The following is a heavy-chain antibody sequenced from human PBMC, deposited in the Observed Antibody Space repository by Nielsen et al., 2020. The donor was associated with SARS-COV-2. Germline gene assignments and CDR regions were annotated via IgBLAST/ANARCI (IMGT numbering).Heavy chain of an antibody. CDR1: GFTFSSYT. Sequence: GESLKISCAVSGFTFSSYTMNWVRQAPGKGLEWVSFISGTSNYIYYADSVKGRFTISRDNAKNSLYLQMNSLRAEDTAVYYCARSHLSCSSPSCLIGYWGQGTLVTVSS. D-gene: IGHD2-2*01. J-gene: IGHJ4*02. CDR2: ISGTSNYI. CDR3: ARSHLSCSSPSCLIGY. V-gene: IGHV3-21*01.